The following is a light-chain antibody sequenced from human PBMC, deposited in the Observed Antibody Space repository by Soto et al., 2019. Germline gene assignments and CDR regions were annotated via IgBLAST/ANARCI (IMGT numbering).Light chain of an antibody. V-gene: IGKV3D-20*02. CDR1: QTVRNNY. J-gene: IGKJ4*01. CDR3: QQHINWPLT. Sequence: EIVLAQSPGTLSLSPGERATLSCRASQTVRNNYLAWYQQKPGQAPRLLIYDASSRATGIPDRFSGGGSGTDFTLTISSLEPEDFALYYCQQHINWPLTFGGGTKVDIK. CDR2: DAS.